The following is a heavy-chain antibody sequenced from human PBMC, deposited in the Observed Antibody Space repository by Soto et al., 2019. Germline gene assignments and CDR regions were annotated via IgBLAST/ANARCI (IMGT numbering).Heavy chain of an antibody. CDR2: IYYSGST. CDR1: GGSISSGGYY. J-gene: IGHJ6*03. CDR3: ARDVVTMVRGGAEFYYYYYMDV. Sequence: QVQLQESGPGLVKPSQILSLTCTVSGGSISSGGYYWSWIRQHPGKGLEWIGYIYYSGSTYYNPSLKSRVTISVDTSKNQFSLKLSSVTAADTAVYYCARDVVTMVRGGAEFYYYYYMDVWGKGTTVTVSS. V-gene: IGHV4-31*03. D-gene: IGHD3-10*01.